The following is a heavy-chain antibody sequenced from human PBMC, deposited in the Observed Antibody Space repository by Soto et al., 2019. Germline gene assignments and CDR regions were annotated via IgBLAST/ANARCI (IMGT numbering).Heavy chain of an antibody. J-gene: IGHJ4*02. CDR2: IYHNGAT. CDR3: ATYRASGYSYSFHS. CDR1: GDSISSYY. D-gene: IGHD5-12*01. V-gene: IGHV4-59*01. Sequence: SETLSLTCTVSGDSISSYYWSWIRQPPGKGLEWIGYIYHNGATNYNPSLKSRVTISVDTSKNQFSLRLSSVTAADTAVYYCATYRASGYSYSFHSWGQGTLIT.